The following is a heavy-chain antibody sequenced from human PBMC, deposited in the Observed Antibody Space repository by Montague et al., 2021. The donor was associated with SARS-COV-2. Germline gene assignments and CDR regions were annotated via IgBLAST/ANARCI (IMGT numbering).Heavy chain of an antibody. V-gene: IGHV3-33*01. J-gene: IGHJ4*02. CDR1: GFTFSSYG. Sequence: SRRLSLAASGFTFSSYGMHWVRQAPGKGLEWVAVIWNDGSNKYYADSVKGRFTISRDNSKNTLYLQMNSLRAEDTAVYYCARKVADYWGQGTLVTVSS. CDR3: ARKVADY. CDR2: IWNDGSNK.